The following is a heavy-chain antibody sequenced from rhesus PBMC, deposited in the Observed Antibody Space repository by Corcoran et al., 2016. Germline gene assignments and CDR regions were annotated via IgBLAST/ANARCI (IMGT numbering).Heavy chain of an antibody. CDR2: VDPEDGEA. D-gene: IGHD1-44*01. J-gene: IGHJ2*01. V-gene: IGHV1-111*02. Sequence: EVQLVQSGAEVKKPGASVKISCKASGYTLTDYYLHWVRQAPGKGLEWMGRVDPEDGEAINAKKFQDRVTITADTATDTAFMGLSSLRSEDTAVYYCATDHGGRTTGGKSIWYFDLWGPGTPITISS. CDR1: GYTLTDYY. CDR3: ATDHGGRTTGGKSIWYFDL.